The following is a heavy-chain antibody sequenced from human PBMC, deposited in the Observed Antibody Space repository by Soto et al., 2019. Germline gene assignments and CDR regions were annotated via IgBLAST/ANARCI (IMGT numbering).Heavy chain of an antibody. D-gene: IGHD3-10*01. V-gene: IGHV1-69*13. CDR1: GGTFSSYS. Sequence: ASVKVSCKASGGTFSSYSISWVRQAPGQGLEWMGGIIPIFGTANYAQKFQGRVTITADESTSTAYMELSSLRSEDTAVYYCARALHYYGSCSQPTIYYYYGMDVWAQGTTVTVS. J-gene: IGHJ6*02. CDR2: IIPIFGTA. CDR3: ARALHYYGSCSQPTIYYYYGMDV.